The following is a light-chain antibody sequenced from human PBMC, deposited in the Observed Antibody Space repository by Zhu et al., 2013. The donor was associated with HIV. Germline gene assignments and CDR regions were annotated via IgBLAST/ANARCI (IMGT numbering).Light chain of an antibody. CDR2: EVT. J-gene: IGLJ2*01. Sequence: QSALTQPASVSGSPGQSITISCTGTSADIGNYNLVSWYQQHPGKAPKLFIYEVTKRPSGVSNRFSGSKSGNAASLTISGLQDDDEAEYYCNSHRSGTTLVLFGGGTKVTVL. CDR3: NSHRSGTTLVL. CDR1: SADIGNYNL. V-gene: IGLV2-14*02.